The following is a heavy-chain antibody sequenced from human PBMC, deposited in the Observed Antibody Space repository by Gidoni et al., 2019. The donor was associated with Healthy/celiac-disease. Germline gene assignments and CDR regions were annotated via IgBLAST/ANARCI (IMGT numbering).Heavy chain of an antibody. CDR1: GGSISSSSYY. CDR3: AREGGKNVLRYFDWLYADFDY. CDR2: IYYSGST. Sequence: QLQLQESGPGLVKPSETQSLTGTVSGGSISSSSYYWGWIRQPPGKGLEWIGSIYYSGSTYYNPSLKSRVTISVDTSKNQFSLKLSSVTAADTAVYYCAREGGKNVLRYFDWLYADFDYWGQGTLVTVSS. D-gene: IGHD3-9*01. V-gene: IGHV4-39*07. J-gene: IGHJ4*02.